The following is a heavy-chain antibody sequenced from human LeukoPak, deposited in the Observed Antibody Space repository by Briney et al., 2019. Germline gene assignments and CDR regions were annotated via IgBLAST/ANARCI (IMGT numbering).Heavy chain of an antibody. D-gene: IGHD3-10*01. Sequence: PSETLSLTCTVSGGSISSYYWSWIRQPPGKGLEWIGYIYYSGSTNYNPSLKSRVTISVDTSKNQFSLKLSSVTAADTAVYYCARELYYGNYGMDVWGQGTTVTVSS. J-gene: IGHJ6*02. CDR2: IYYSGST. V-gene: IGHV4-59*01. CDR3: ARELYYGNYGMDV. CDR1: GGSISSYY.